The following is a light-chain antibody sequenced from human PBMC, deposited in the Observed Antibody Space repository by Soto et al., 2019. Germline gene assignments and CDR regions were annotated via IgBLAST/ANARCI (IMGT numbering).Light chain of an antibody. V-gene: IGKV3-20*01. J-gene: IGKJ5*01. CDR2: GAS. Sequence: EIVLAQSPGTLSLSPGESATLSCRASQSVSSNLAWYQQKPGQAPRLLIYGASSRATGIPDRFSGSGSGTDFTLTISRLEPEDFAVYFCQQYAGPPTTFGQGTRLEI. CDR3: QQYAGPPTT. CDR1: QSVSSN.